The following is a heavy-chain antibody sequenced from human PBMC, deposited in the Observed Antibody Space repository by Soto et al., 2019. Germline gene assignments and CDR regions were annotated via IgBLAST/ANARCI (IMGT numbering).Heavy chain of an antibody. CDR3: AKDRLWLDPFDY. D-gene: IGHD6-19*01. CDR1: GFTFSSNA. J-gene: IGHJ4*02. CDR2: ISGSGGST. V-gene: IGHV3-23*01. Sequence: GGSLRLSCAASGFTFSSNAMSWVRQAPGKGLEWVSGISGSGGSTYYGDSVKGRFTISRDNSKNTLYLQMNSLRAEDTAVYYCAKDRLWLDPFDYWGQGTLVTVSS.